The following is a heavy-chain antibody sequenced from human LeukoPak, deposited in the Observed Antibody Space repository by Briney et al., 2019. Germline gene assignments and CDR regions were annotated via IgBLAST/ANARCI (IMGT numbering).Heavy chain of an antibody. V-gene: IGHV4-34*01. CDR2: INHSGST. Sequence: SETLSLTCAVYGGSFSGYYWSWIRQPPGKGLEWIGEINHSGSTNYNPSLKSRVPISVDTPKNQFSLKLRSVTAADTAVYYCASLVVVSTNWFDPWGQGTLVTVSS. CDR3: ASLVVVSTNWFDP. CDR1: GGSFSGYY. J-gene: IGHJ5*02. D-gene: IGHD2-15*01.